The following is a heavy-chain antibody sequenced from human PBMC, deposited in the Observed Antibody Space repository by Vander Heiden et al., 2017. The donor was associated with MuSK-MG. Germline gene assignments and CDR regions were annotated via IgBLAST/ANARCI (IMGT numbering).Heavy chain of an antibody. J-gene: IGHJ5*02. D-gene: IGHD5-18*01. CDR1: GFTVSSNY. CDR2: IYSGGST. V-gene: IGHV3-53*01. CDR3: ATSIRGGDSYGYQGWFDP. Sequence: EVQLVESGGGLIQPGGSLRLSCAASGFTVSSNYMSWVRQAPGKGLEWVSVIYSGGSTYYADSVKGRVTISRDNSKNTLYRQMNSLRAEDTAVYYCATSIRGGDSYGYQGWFDPWGQGTLVTVSS.